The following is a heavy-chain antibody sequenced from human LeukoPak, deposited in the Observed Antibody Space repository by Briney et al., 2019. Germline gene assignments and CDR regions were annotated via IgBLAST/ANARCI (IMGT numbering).Heavy chain of an antibody. Sequence: SETLSLTCTVSGDSIRTSYWSWIRQPPGKGLEWIGYIYYSGSTNYNPSLKSRVTISVDTSKNQFSLKLSSVTAADTAVYYCATLLADAFDIWGQGTMVTVSS. CDR3: ATLLADAFDI. D-gene: IGHD2-15*01. J-gene: IGHJ3*02. V-gene: IGHV4-59*08. CDR2: IYYSGST. CDR1: GDSIRTSY.